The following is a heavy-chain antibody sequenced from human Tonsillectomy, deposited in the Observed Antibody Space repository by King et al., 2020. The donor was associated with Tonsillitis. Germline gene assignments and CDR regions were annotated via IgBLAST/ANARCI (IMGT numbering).Heavy chain of an antibody. CDR1: GGSIGSGDSS. J-gene: IGHJ4*02. CDR3: ARVSGGLYFDY. CDR2: IYHSGST. V-gene: IGHV4-30-2*01. D-gene: IGHD4-23*01. Sequence: LQLQESCSGLVKPSQTLSLTCAVSGGSIGSGDSSWTWIRQPPGRGLEWIGYIYHSGSTHYNPSLESRVTISIDRSKSLFSLKLSSVTAADTAVYYCARVSGGLYFDYWGQGTLVTVSS.